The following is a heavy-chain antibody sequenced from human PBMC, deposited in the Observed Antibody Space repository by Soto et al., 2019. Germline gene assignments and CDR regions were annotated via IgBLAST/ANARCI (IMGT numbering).Heavy chain of an antibody. CDR2: RKKEGSEK. J-gene: IGHJ4*02. V-gene: IGHV3-7*01. CDR3: AKMATVEY. CDR1: GFTFSSYW. Sequence: GGSLRLSCAASGFTFSSYWMSWVRQAPGKGLEWVANRKKEGSEKNYVDSVEGRFTISRDNARSSLSLQMDTLGVEDTAVYFCAKMATVEYWGPGTLVTVSS. D-gene: IGHD5-12*01.